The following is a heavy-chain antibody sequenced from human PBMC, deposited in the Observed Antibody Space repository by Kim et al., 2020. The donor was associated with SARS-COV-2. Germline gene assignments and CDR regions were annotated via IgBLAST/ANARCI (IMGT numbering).Heavy chain of an antibody. Sequence: SRDYADTLRARFTMSRDNDKNTRYLQMNSLTADDTAVYYFAKMTPDYYDYWGQGALVTVSS. CDR2: SR. V-gene: IGHV3-23*01. CDR3: AKMTPDYYDY. J-gene: IGHJ4*02.